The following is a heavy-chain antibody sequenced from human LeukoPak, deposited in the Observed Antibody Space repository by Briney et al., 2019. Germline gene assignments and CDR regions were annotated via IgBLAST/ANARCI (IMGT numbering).Heavy chain of an antibody. D-gene: IGHD5-18*01. Sequence: SETLSHTYAVYGGSFSGYYWSWIRQPPGKGLEWIGEINHSGSTNYNPSLKSRVTISVDTSKNQFSLKLSSVTAADTAVYYCARGRARGYSYGRFYFDYWGQGTPVTVSS. CDR2: INHSGST. CDR1: GGSFSGYY. CDR3: ARGRARGYSYGRFYFDY. V-gene: IGHV4-34*01. J-gene: IGHJ4*02.